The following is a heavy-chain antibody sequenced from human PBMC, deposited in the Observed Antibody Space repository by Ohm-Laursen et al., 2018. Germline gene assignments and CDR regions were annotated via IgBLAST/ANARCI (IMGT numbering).Heavy chain of an antibody. J-gene: IGHJ4*02. CDR2: IWYDGSNK. D-gene: IGHD3-22*01. CDR3: ARDRMITMIDFDY. CDR1: GFTFSSYG. Sequence: SSLRLSCAASGFTFSSYGMHWVRQAPGKGLEWVAVIWYDGSNKYYADSVKGRFAISRDNSKNTLYLQMDSLRAEDTAVYYCARDRMITMIDFDYWGQGTLVTVSS. V-gene: IGHV3-33*08.